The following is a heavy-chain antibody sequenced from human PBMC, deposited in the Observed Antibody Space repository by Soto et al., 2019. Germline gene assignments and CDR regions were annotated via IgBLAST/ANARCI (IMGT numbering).Heavy chain of an antibody. CDR2: MNPNSGNT. V-gene: IGHV1-8*01. Sequence: GASVKVSCKASGYTFTSYDINWVRQATGQGLEWMGWMNPNSGNTGYAQKFQGRVTMTRNTSISTAYMELSSLRSEDTAVYYCARVGCSGGSCYYYYMDVWGKGNPGHRLL. CDR1: GYTFTSYD. D-gene: IGHD2-15*01. CDR3: ARVGCSGGSCYYYYMDV. J-gene: IGHJ6*03.